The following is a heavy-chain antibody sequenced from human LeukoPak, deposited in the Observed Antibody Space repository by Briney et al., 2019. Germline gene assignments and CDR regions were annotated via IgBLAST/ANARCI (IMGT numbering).Heavy chain of an antibody. CDR1: GGSISSGGYH. CDR3: TRQGSGDYYDSSGYYY. V-gene: IGHV4-31*03. D-gene: IGHD3-22*01. Sequence: PSETLSLTCTVSGGSISSGGYHWSWIRQHPGKGLEWIGYIYYSGSTYYNPSLKSRVTISVDTSKNQFSLKLSSVTAADTAVYYCTRQGSGDYYDSSGYYYWGQGTLVTVSS. J-gene: IGHJ4*02. CDR2: IYYSGST.